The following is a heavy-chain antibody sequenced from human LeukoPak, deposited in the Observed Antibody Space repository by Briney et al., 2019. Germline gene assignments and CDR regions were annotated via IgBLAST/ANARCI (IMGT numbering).Heavy chain of an antibody. CDR1: GGTFSSYA. CDR3: ARAYYDFWSGYYPADV. Sequence: ASVKVSCKASGGTFSSYAISWVRQAPGQGLEWMGGIIPIFGTANYAQKFQGRVTITTDESTSTAYMELSSLRSEDTAVYYCARAYYDFWSGYYPADVWGKGTTVTVSS. J-gene: IGHJ6*04. D-gene: IGHD3-3*01. CDR2: IIPIFGTA. V-gene: IGHV1-69*05.